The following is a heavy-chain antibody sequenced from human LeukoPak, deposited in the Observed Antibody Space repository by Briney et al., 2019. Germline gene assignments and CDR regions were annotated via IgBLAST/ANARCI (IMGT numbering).Heavy chain of an antibody. J-gene: IGHJ1*01. Sequence: SETLSLTCTDSGGSISSYYWRWIRQPPGKVLEWIEYIYYSGSSNYNPSLRSRVSISMDTSKNQFSLKMNSVTAADTAVYYCARTRSHVYGDDFRFWGQRTLVSVSS. V-gene: IGHV4-59*01. CDR2: IYYSGSS. CDR3: ARTRSHVYGDDFRF. CDR1: GGSISSYY. D-gene: IGHD4-17*01.